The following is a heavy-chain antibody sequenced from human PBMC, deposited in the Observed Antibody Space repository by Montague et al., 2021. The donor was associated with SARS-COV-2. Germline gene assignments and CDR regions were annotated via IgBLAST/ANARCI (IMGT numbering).Heavy chain of an antibody. J-gene: IGHJ4*02. CDR1: GGSITGFS. CDR3: ARVSLAAAATRSDY. CDR2: IYYSGNT. V-gene: IGHV4-59*01. D-gene: IGHD6-13*01. Sequence: SETLSLTCAVSGGSITGFSWSWIRQPPGKGLEWIGYIYYSGNTNYNPSLKSRVTISLDTSKNQFSLKLTSVTAADTAVYYCARVSLAAAATRSDYWGQGTLVTVSS.